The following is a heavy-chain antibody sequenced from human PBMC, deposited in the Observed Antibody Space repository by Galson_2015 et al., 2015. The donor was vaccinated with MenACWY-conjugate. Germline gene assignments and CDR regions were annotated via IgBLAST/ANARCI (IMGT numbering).Heavy chain of an antibody. D-gene: IGHD6-6*01. CDR2: IYSGGDT. CDR1: AFSVGSNY. J-gene: IGHJ4*02. V-gene: IGHV3-53*01. Sequence: SLRLSCATSAFSVGSNYMSWVRQAPGKGLEWVSIIYSGGDTYYADSVKGRFTISRDNSKNTLYLQMNYLRAEDMAVYYCARVGGSSLAPFDYWGQGTLVTVSS. CDR3: ARVGGSSLAPFDY.